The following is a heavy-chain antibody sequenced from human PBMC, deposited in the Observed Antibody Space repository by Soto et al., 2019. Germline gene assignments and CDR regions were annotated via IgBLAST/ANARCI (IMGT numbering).Heavy chain of an antibody. D-gene: IGHD3-10*01. CDR2: INHTGST. J-gene: IGHJ4*02. CDR3: AIESAGSGNYYIDF. V-gene: IGHV4-34*01. CDR1: GGSFSGYY. Sequence: SETLSLTCAVYGGSFSGYYWSWIRQPPGKGLEWIGEINHTGSTNYNPSLKSRVTMSIDTSKNQFSLKLSSVTAADTAVYYCAIESAGSGNYYIDFWGQGTLVTVSS.